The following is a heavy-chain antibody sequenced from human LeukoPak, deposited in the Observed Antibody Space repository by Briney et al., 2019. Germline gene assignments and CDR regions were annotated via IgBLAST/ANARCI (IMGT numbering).Heavy chain of an antibody. D-gene: IGHD1-26*01. J-gene: IGHJ4*02. V-gene: IGHV3-7*01. CDR1: GFAFTSYW. CDR2: IKEDGSEK. Sequence: GGSLRLSCAASGFAFTSYWMTWVRQAPGKGLEWVANIKEDGSEKYYVDSVKGRFTISRDNAKNSLNLQMDSLRVAAPAVFYFAIVRGSQSFDYWGQGTLVTASS. CDR3: AIVRGSQSFDY.